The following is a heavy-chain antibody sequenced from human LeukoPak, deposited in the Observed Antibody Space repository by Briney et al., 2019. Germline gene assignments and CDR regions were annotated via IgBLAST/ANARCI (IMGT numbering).Heavy chain of an antibody. CDR1: GGSISSGSYY. V-gene: IGHV4-61*02. J-gene: IGHJ6*03. CDR2: IYTSGST. D-gene: IGHD3-10*01. Sequence: SQTLSLTCTVSGGSISSGSYYWSWIRQPAGKGLEWIGRIYTSGSTNYNPSLKSRVTISVDTSKNQFSPKLSSVTAADTAVYYCASTARQYGSGSYYHYYYYMDVWGKGTTVTVSS. CDR3: ASTARQYGSGSYYHYYYYMDV.